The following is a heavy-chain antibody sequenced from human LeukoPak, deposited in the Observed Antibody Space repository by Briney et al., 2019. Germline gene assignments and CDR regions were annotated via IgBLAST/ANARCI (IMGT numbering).Heavy chain of an antibody. Sequence: GGSLRLSCVASGFTFDDYAMHWVRHAPGKGLEWVSGISWSGDKVGYEDSVQGRFTISRDNAKNALYLQMNSLRVEDTALYYCAKDMGEVAGSHWFDPWGQGTLVTVSS. D-gene: IGHD6-19*01. CDR2: ISWSGDKV. V-gene: IGHV3-9*01. CDR3: AKDMGEVAGSHWFDP. J-gene: IGHJ5*02. CDR1: GFTFDDYA.